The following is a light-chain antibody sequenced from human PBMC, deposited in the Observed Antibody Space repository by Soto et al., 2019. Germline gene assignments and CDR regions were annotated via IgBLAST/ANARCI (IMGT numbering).Light chain of an antibody. CDR2: AAS. V-gene: IGKV1-39*01. Sequence: DIQVTQSPPTLSASVGDRVTITCRASQTISTWMAWYQQKPGKAPKLLIFAASSLQSGVPSRFSGSGSGTEFTLAISSLQPEDFATYYCQQSYNTLAFGPGTKVDIK. CDR1: QTISTW. J-gene: IGKJ3*01. CDR3: QQSYNTLA.